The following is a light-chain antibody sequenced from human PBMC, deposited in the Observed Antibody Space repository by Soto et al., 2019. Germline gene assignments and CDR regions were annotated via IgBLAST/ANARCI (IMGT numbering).Light chain of an antibody. CDR2: KAS. J-gene: IGKJ1*01. V-gene: IGKV1-5*03. CDR1: QSVGSW. Sequence: DIQMTQSPSTLCGSVGDRVTISRRASQSVGSWLAWYQQKPGEAPKLLIYKASSLESGVPSRFCGSGYGTEFALTFSSLQPEDFATYYCQQYENYWTVGQGTKVEIK. CDR3: QQYENYWT.